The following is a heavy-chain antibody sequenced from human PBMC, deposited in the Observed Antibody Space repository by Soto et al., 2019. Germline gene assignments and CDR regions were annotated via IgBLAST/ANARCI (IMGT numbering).Heavy chain of an antibody. CDR3: ARYNAASGTYYFDY. D-gene: IGHD6-13*01. Sequence: SETLSLTCAVYGGSFSGYYWSWIRQPPGKGLEWIGEINHSGSTNYNPSLKSRVTMSLDIPKSQFSLRLTSVTAADTAVYFCARYNAASGTYYFDYWGRGALVTVSS. CDR1: GGSFSGYY. V-gene: IGHV4-34*01. J-gene: IGHJ4*02. CDR2: INHSGST.